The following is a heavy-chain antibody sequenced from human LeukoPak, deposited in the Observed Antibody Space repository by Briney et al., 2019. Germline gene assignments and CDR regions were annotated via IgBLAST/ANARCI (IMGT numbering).Heavy chain of an antibody. CDR1: GGSLSSYY. J-gene: IGHJ4*02. CDR3: ARAAVAGNLDY. V-gene: IGHV4-59*01. CDR2: IYYSGST. D-gene: IGHD6-19*01. Sequence: SETLSLTCTVSGGSLSSYYWSWIRQPPGKGLEWIGYIYYSGSTNYNPSLKSRVTISVDTSKNQFSLKLSSVTAADTAVYYCARAAVAGNLDYWGQGTLVTVSS.